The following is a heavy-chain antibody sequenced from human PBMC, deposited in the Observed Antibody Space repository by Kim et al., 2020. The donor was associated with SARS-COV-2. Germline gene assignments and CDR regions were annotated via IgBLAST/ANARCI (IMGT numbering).Heavy chain of an antibody. CDR2: ISNDGSST. Sequence: GGSLRLSCAASGFTFSSYWMHWVRQAPGKGLVWVSRISNDGSSTTYADSVKGRFTISRDNSKSTLYLQVNSLRAEDTAVYYCARAASTVKFDYWGQGTLVT. CDR1: GFTFSSYW. D-gene: IGHD4-17*01. J-gene: IGHJ4*02. V-gene: IGHV3-74*01. CDR3: ARAASTVKFDY.